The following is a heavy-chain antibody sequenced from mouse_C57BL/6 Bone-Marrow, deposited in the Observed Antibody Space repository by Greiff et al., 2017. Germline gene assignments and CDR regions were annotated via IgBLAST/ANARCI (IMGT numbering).Heavy chain of an antibody. CDR2: IDPSDSYT. CDR3: ASLLTAMDY. CDR1: GYTFTSYW. D-gene: IGHD2-1*01. Sequence: QVQLQQPGAELVMPGASVKLSCKASGYTFTSYWMHWVKQRPGQGLEWIGEIDPSDSYTNYNQKFKGKSTLTVDKSSSTAYMQLSSLTSEASAVYYCASLLTAMDYWGQGTSVTVSS. J-gene: IGHJ4*01. V-gene: IGHV1-69*01.